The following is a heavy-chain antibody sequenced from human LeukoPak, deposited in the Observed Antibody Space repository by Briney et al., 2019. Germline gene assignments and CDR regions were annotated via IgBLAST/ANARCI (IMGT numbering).Heavy chain of an antibody. CDR3: ARGASMWESLAVALGTGGDAFDI. D-gene: IGHD6-19*01. V-gene: IGHV3-7*01. CDR2: IKQDGSEK. Sequence: GGSLRLSCAASGFTFSSYWMNWVRQAPGKGLEWVANIKQDGSEKYYVDSVKGRFTISRDNAKNSLYLQMNSLRAEDTAVYYCARGASMWESLAVALGTGGDAFDIWGQGTMVTVSS. CDR1: GFTFSSYW. J-gene: IGHJ3*02.